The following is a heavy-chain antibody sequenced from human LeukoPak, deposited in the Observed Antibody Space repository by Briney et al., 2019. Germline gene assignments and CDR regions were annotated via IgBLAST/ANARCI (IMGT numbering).Heavy chain of an antibody. J-gene: IGHJ4*02. CDR3: ARDFRGDSCGGDCFAY. CDR2: LIPIFGTA. Sequence: SVKVSCKSSGGTFSSYAISWVRQAPGQGLEWVGRLIPIFGTANYAQEFQGKVSITTDESTSTAYMELSSLRSEDTALYYCARDFRGDSCGGDCFAYWGQGTLVTVSS. CDR1: GGTFSSYA. D-gene: IGHD2-21*01. V-gene: IGHV1-69*05.